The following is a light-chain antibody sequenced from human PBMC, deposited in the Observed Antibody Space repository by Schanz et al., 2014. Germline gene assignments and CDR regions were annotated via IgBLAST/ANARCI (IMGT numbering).Light chain of an antibody. CDR3: LLYSGGGWV. V-gene: IGLV7-46*01. CDR1: TGTVTSGHY. Sequence: QAVVTQEPSLTVSPGETVTLTCVSSTGTVTSGHYPFWFQQKPGQAPRTLIYDTKQKHSRTPARFSGSLLGGKAALTLSGAQPEDEAEYYCLLYSGGGWVFGGGTQLTVL. J-gene: IGLJ3*02. CDR2: DTK.